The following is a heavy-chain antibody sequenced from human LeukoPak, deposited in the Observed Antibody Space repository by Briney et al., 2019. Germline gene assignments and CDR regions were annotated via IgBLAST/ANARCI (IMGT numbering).Heavy chain of an antibody. CDR3: ARDVIYDSEIYSYGNS. CDR2: ISYDGSNK. Sequence: GGSLRLSCAASGFTFSNYAMHWVRQAPGKGLEWVAVISYDGSNKYYADSVKGRFTISRDNSKNTVDLQMNSLRAEDTAVYYCARDVIYDSEIYSYGNSWGQGTLVTVSS. J-gene: IGHJ4*02. V-gene: IGHV3-30*14. D-gene: IGHD3-16*01. CDR1: GFTFSNYA.